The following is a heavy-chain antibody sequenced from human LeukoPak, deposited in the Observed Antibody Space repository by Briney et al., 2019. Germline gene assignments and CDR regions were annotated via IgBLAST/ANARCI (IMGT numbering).Heavy chain of an antibody. CDR2: ISASGSAT. CDR1: GFIFSNYG. CDR3: AKDYDSSGYHGGAWGY. Sequence: DPGGSLRLSCAASGFIFSNYGMNWVRQAPGKGLEWVAAISASGSATSYADSVRGRFTISRDNSKNTVYLQMNSLRADDTAVYYCAKDYDSSGYHGGAWGYWGQGTQVTVSS. D-gene: IGHD3-22*01. V-gene: IGHV3-23*01. J-gene: IGHJ4*02.